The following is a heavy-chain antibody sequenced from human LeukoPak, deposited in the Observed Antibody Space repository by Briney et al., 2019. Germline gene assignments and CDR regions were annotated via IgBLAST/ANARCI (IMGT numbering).Heavy chain of an antibody. V-gene: IGHV4-59*01. CDR3: ARVGSGWYNYWFDP. D-gene: IGHD6-19*01. Sequence: SGTLSLTCAVSGGSISSYYWSWIRQPPGKGLEWIGYIYYSGSTNYNPSLKSRVTISVDTSKNQFSLKLSSVTAADTAVYYCARVGSGWYNYWFDPWGQGTLVTVSS. CDR1: GGSISSYY. CDR2: IYYSGST. J-gene: IGHJ5*02.